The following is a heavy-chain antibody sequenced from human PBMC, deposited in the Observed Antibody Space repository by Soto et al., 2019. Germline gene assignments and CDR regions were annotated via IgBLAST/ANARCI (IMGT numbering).Heavy chain of an antibody. CDR3: AKEGVHTSSYSLYYFDY. Sequence: GGSLRLSCAASGFTFSSHAMSWVRLAPGKGLDWVSAISGSGDNTYYADSVKGRFTISRDNSKNTLYLQINSLRAEDTALYYCAKEGVHTSSYSLYYFDYWGQGTLVTVSS. D-gene: IGHD6-6*01. CDR2: ISGSGDNT. CDR1: GFTFSSHA. V-gene: IGHV3-23*01. J-gene: IGHJ4*02.